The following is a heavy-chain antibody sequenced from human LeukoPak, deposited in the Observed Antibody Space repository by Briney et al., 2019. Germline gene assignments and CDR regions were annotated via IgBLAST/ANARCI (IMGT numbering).Heavy chain of an antibody. D-gene: IGHD6-13*01. CDR2: ISGSGGST. CDR3: ANLRHPVRSSWDNYYSMDV. J-gene: IGHJ6*02. CDR1: GFTFSSYA. Sequence: GGSLRLSCAASGFTFSSYAMSWVRQAPGKGLEWVSAISGSGGSTYYADSVKGRFTISRDNSKNTLYLQMNSLRAEDTAVYYCANLRHPVRSSWDNYYSMDVWGQGTTVTVSS. V-gene: IGHV3-23*01.